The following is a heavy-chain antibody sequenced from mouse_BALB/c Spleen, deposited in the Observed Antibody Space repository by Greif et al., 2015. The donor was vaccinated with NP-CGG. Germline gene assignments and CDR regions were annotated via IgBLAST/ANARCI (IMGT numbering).Heavy chain of an antibody. V-gene: IGHV1S81*02. Sequence: VKLVESGAELVKPGASVKLSCKASGYTFTSYWMHWVKQRPGQGLEWIGEINPSNGRTNYNEKFKSKATLTVDKSSSTAYMQLSSLTSEDSAVYYCARERPPMDYWGQGTSVTVSS. CDR2: INPSNGRT. CDR1: GYTFTSYW. CDR3: ARERPPMDY. J-gene: IGHJ4*01.